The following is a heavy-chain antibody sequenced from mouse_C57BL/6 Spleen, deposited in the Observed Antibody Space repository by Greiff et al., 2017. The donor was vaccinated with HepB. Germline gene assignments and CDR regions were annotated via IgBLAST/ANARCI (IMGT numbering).Heavy chain of an antibody. CDR1: GYAFSSYW. Sequence: ESGAELVKPGASVKISCKASGYAFSSYWMNWVKQRPGKGLEWIGQIYPGDGDTNYNGKFKGKATLTADKSSSTAYMQLSSLTSEDSAVYFCARGTTWGAMDYWGQGTSVTVSS. V-gene: IGHV1-80*01. CDR3: ARGTTWGAMDY. J-gene: IGHJ4*01. CDR2: IYPGDGDT. D-gene: IGHD5-5*01.